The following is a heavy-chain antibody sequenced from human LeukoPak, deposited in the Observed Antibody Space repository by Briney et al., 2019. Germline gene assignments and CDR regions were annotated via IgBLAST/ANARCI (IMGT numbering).Heavy chain of an antibody. CDR1: GFTFSSYA. D-gene: IGHD1-26*01. J-gene: IGHJ4*02. Sequence: GGSLRLSCAASGFTFSSYAMSWVRQAPGKGLEWVSAISGSGGSTYYADSVKGRFTISRDNSKNTLYLQMNSLRAEGTAVYYCANRIVGASDYFDYWGQGTLVTVSS. CDR2: ISGSGGST. CDR3: ANRIVGASDYFDY. V-gene: IGHV3-23*01.